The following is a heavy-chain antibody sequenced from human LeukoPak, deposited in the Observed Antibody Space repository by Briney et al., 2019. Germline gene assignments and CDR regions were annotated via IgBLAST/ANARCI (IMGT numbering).Heavy chain of an antibody. CDR1: GFTFSSYT. Sequence: PGGSLRLSCAASGFTFSSYTMSWVRQAPGKGLKWVSTITTGGPNTYYADSVTGRFTISRDNSRNTLYLQMNSLRGDDTAVYYCAKDVGKWESLHFFDYWGQGTLVTVSS. CDR2: ITTGGPNT. J-gene: IGHJ4*02. D-gene: IGHD1-26*01. CDR3: AKDVGKWESLHFFDY. V-gene: IGHV3-23*01.